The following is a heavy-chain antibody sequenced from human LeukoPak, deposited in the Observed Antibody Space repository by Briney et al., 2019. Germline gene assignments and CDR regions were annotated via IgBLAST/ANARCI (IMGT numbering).Heavy chain of an antibody. D-gene: IGHD6-19*01. V-gene: IGHV3-23*01. Sequence: PGGSLRLSCAASGFTFSSYAMSWVRQAPGKGLEWVSAISGSGGSTYYADSVKGRFTISRDNSKNTLYLQMNSLRAEDTAVYYCAKDGLTSSGWYQPSDYWGQGTLVTVSS. CDR1: GFTFSSYA. J-gene: IGHJ4*02. CDR2: ISGSGGST. CDR3: AKDGLTSSGWYQPSDY.